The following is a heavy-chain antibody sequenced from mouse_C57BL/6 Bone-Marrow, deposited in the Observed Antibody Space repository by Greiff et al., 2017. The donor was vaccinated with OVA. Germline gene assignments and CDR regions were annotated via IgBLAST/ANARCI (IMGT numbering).Heavy chain of an antibody. CDR2: ISNLAYSI. V-gene: IGHV5-15*01. CDR3: ARLSDYFDY. J-gene: IGHJ2*01. CDR1: GFTFSDYG. Sequence: EVQGVESGGGLVQPGGSLKLSCAASGFTFSDYGMAWVRQAPRKGPEWVAFISNLAYSIYYADTVTGRFTISRENAKNTLYLEMSSLRSEDTAMYYCARLSDYFDYWGQGTTLTVSS.